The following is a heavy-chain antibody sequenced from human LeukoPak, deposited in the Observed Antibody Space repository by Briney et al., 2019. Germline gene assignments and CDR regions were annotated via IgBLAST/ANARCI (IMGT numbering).Heavy chain of an antibody. CDR2: ISWNSGTI. J-gene: IGHJ4*02. CDR3: AKDNRRHYTSGPNPDSLH. CDR1: GFIFNNYA. D-gene: IGHD6-19*01. V-gene: IGHV3-9*01. Sequence: GGSLRLSCVGSGFIFNNYAMHWVRQPPGKGLEWVSGISWNSGTIDYADSVRGRFTISRDNAKNSLYLQMDSLRVEDTAFYYCAKDNRRHYTSGPNPDSLHWGQGALVTVSS.